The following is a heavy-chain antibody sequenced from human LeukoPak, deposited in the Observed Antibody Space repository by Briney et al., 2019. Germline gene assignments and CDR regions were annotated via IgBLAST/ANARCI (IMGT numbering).Heavy chain of an antibody. CDR3: ARGLSQWELREWDY. J-gene: IGHJ4*02. D-gene: IGHD1-26*01. CDR2: INPNSGGT. CDR1: GYTFTGYY. V-gene: IGHV1-2*06. Sequence: ASVKVSCKASGYTFTGYYMHWVRQAPGQGLEWMGRINPNSGGTNYAQKFQGRVTMTRDTSISTAYMELSRLRSDDTAVYYCARGLSQWELREWDYWGQGTLVTVSS.